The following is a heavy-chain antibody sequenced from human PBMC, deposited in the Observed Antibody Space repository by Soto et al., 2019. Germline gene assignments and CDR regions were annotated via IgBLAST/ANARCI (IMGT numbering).Heavy chain of an antibody. D-gene: IGHD3-10*01. Sequence: PSETLSLTCAVYGGSFSGYYWSWIRQPPGKGLKWIGEINHSGSTNYNPSLKSRVTISVDTSKNQFSLKLSSVTAADTTEYYCALVPMVGGVRAYNGMYVCGQKTWGTVS. CDR3: ALVPMVGGVRAYNGMYV. CDR1: GGSFSGYY. J-gene: IGHJ6*02. V-gene: IGHV4-34*01. CDR2: INHSGST.